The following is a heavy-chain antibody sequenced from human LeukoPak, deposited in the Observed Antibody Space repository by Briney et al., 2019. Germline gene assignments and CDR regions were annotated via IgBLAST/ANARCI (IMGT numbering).Heavy chain of an antibody. CDR3: ARDFSRTVRGVIGY. J-gene: IGHJ4*02. Sequence: PGRSLRLSCAASGFTFSSYAMHWVRQAPGKGLEWVAVISYDGSNKYYADSVKGRFTISRDNSKNTLYLQMNSLRAEDTAVYYCARDFSRTVRGVIGYWGQGTLVTVSS. D-gene: IGHD3-10*01. CDR1: GFTFSSYA. V-gene: IGHV3-30-3*01. CDR2: ISYDGSNK.